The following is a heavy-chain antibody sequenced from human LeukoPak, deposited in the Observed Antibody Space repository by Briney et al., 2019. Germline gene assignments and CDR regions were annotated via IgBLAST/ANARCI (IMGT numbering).Heavy chain of an antibody. J-gene: IGHJ5*02. CDR3: AREKPIVGATTRWFDP. CDR2: ISSSSSYI. CDR1: GFTFSSYS. D-gene: IGHD1-26*01. V-gene: IGHV3-21*01. Sequence: GGSLRLSCADSGFTFSSYSMNWVRQAPGKGLEWVSSISSSSSYIYYADSVKGRFTISRDNAKNSLYLQMNSLRAEDTAVYYCAREKPIVGATTRWFDPWGQGTLVTVSS.